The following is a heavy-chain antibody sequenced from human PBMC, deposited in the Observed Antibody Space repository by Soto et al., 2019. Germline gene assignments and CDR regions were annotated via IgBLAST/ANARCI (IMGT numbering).Heavy chain of an antibody. Sequence: HEHLVQAGAEVKRPGASLKVSCKASGYSFTGYYIHWVRQAPGQGLEWMGWINPDSGATTCAQNFQRRASLTSHTSISTALTALTSLTSADPAVYYCARGDYGTGGYPFPAFEYRGQGTLVIVPS. CDR1: GYSFTGYY. J-gene: IGHJ4*02. CDR2: INPDSGAT. V-gene: IGHV1-2*02. D-gene: IGHD2-8*02. CDR3: ARGDYGTGGYPFPAFEY.